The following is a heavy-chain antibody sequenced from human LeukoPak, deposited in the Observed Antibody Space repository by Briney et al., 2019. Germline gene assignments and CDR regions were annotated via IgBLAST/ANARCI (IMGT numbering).Heavy chain of an antibody. CDR3: AKSRRDGYIGVY. Sequence: GGSLRLSCAASGLTFSSYSMNWVRQAPGKGLKWVSSISSSSSYIYYADSVKGRFTISRDNAKNSLYLQMNSLRAEDTAVYYCAKSRRDGYIGVYWGQGTLVTVSS. CDR1: GLTFSSYS. J-gene: IGHJ4*02. CDR2: ISSSSSYI. D-gene: IGHD5-24*01. V-gene: IGHV3-21*01.